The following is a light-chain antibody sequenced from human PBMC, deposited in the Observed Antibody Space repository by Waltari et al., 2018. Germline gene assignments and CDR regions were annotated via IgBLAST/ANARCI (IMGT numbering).Light chain of an antibody. V-gene: IGKV3-20*01. J-gene: IGKJ2*03. Sequence: EIVLTQSPGTLSLSPGERATLSCRASQSVRNNYIAWYQQKPGQAPKLLMYGASNRAPGIPDRFTGGGSGTDFTLTINRLEPEDFAVYYCHQFGSGWDSFGQGTHLEIK. CDR3: HQFGSGWDS. CDR1: QSVRNNY. CDR2: GAS.